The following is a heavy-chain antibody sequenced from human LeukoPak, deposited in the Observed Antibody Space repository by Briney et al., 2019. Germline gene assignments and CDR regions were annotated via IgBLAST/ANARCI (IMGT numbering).Heavy chain of an antibody. CDR3: AKAPPPPITMARGVIPSGFDY. CDR2: ISGSGGST. D-gene: IGHD3-10*01. CDR1: GFTFSSYA. J-gene: IGHJ4*02. V-gene: IGHV3-23*01. Sequence: PGGSLRLSCAASGFTFSSYAMSWVRQAPGKGLEWVSAISGSGGSTYYADSVKGRFTISRDDSKNTLYLQMNSLRAEDTAVYYCAKAPPPPITMARGVIPSGFDYWGQGTLVTVSS.